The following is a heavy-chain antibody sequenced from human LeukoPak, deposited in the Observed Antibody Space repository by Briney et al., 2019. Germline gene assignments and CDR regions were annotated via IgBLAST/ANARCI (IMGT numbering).Heavy chain of an antibody. D-gene: IGHD3-3*01. Sequence: ASVEVSCKASGYTFTNYGISWGRPAPGQGLEWMGWISAYNGNTNYAQKLQGRVTMTTDTSTSTAYMELRSLRSDDTAVYYCARYDPADYWGQGTLVTVSS. CDR1: GYTFTNYG. V-gene: IGHV1-18*04. CDR3: ARYDPADY. J-gene: IGHJ4*02. CDR2: ISAYNGNT.